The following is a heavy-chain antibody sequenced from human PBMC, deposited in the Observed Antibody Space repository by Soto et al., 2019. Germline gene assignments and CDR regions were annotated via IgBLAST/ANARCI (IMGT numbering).Heavy chain of an antibody. CDR1: GGSFSGYY. J-gene: IGHJ4*02. CDR2: INHSGST. CDR3: ARGRSIMVRGVIARIFDY. Sequence: QVQLQQWGAELLKPSETLSLTCAVYGGSFSGYYWSWIRQPPGKGLEWIGEINHSGSTNYNPSLKSRVTIPVDTSKNQFSLKLSSVTAADTAVYYCARGRSIMVRGVIARIFDYWGQGTLVTVSS. D-gene: IGHD3-10*01. V-gene: IGHV4-34*01.